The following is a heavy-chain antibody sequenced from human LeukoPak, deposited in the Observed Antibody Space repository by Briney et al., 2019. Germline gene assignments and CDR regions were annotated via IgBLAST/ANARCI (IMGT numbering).Heavy chain of an antibody. Sequence: ASVKVCCKAPGCTFTNYGISWVRQAPGQGLEWMGWISAYNGNTKYTQKLQGRVTMTTDTSTSTAYMELRSVRSDDTAVYYCARSHIVVVPGARQFDYWGQGTLVTVSS. J-gene: IGHJ4*02. CDR1: GCTFTNYG. CDR2: ISAYNGNT. CDR3: ARSHIVVVPGARQFDY. D-gene: IGHD2-2*01. V-gene: IGHV1-18*04.